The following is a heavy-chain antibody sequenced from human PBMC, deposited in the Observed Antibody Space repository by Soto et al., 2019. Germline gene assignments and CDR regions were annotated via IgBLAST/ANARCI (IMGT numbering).Heavy chain of an antibody. Sequence: EVQLMESGGGLVQPGGPLGLSCAASGFIVNNIFMTWVPQPPGKGLEWLSTISSDDNTYYADSVKGRFTISRDSPKNTLYLQMNSLRAEDTAVYHCARDILGGSYDFSHGGQGALVTVSS. CDR2: ISSDDNT. CDR1: GFIVNNIF. J-gene: IGHJ1*01. D-gene: IGHD3-3*01. V-gene: IGHV3-66*01. CDR3: ARDILGGSYDFSH.